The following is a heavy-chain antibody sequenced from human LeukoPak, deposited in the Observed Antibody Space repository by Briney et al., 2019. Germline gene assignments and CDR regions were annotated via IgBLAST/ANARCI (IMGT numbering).Heavy chain of an antibody. CDR3: ARDQWGAYCGGDCYVNAFDI. Sequence: ASVKVSCRASGYTLTGYYMHWVRQAPGQRLEWMGWINAGNGNAKYSQEFQGRVTITADKSTGTAYMELSSLRSEDTAVYYCARDQWGAYCGGDCYVNAFDIWGQGTMVTVSS. CDR1: GYTLTGYY. V-gene: IGHV1-3*03. CDR2: INAGNGNA. J-gene: IGHJ3*02. D-gene: IGHD2-21*02.